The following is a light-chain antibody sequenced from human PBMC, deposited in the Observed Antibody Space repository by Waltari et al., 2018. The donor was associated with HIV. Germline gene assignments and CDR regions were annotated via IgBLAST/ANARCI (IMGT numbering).Light chain of an antibody. CDR3: QSADNSSTYKI. CDR1: ALPNQY. J-gene: IGLJ2*01. Sequence: SYELTQPPSVSVSPGQTARITCSGDALPNQYAYWYQQKPGQAPVLVIYTDIERPSGIPERSTGSSSGTTVTLTISGVQAEDEADYYCQSADNSSTYKIFGGGTKLTVL. V-gene: IGLV3-25*03. CDR2: TDI.